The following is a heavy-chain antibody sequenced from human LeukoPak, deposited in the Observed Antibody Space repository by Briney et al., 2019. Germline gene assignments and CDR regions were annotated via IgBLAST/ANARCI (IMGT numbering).Heavy chain of an antibody. CDR2: IYPGNSDI. V-gene: IGHV5-51*01. CDR1: GYSFTSHW. D-gene: IGHD1-26*01. CDR3: ARYSIVDLISAGWVDS. Sequence: PGESLKISCKGSGYSFTSHWIGWVRQMSGRGLEWMAIIYPGNSDIRYGPSFQGQVTISADKSINPAYLQWSSLRASDSAMYYCARYSIVDLISAGWVDSWGQGTLVTVSS. J-gene: IGHJ4*02.